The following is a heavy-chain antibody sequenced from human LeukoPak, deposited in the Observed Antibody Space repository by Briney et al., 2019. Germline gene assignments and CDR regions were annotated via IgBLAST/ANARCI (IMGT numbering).Heavy chain of an antibody. CDR1: GGSISSYS. J-gene: IGHJ4*02. D-gene: IGHD5-18*01. V-gene: IGHV4-30-2*01. CDR2: IYHSGST. Sequence: PSETLSLTCTVSGGSISSYSWSWIRQPPGKGLEWIGYIYHSGSTYYNPSLKSRVTISVDRSKNQFSLKLSSVTAADTAVYYCARSLGYSYGFGYWGQGTLVTVSS. CDR3: ARSLGYSYGFGY.